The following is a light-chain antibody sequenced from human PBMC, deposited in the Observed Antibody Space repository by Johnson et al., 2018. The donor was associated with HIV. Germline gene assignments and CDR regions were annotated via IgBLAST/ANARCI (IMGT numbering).Light chain of an antibody. CDR1: SSNIGNNY. V-gene: IGLV1-51*01. CDR2: DNN. J-gene: IGLJ1*01. CDR3: GTWDSSLGKV. Sequence: QSVLTQPPSVSAAPGQKVTISCSGSSSNIGNNYVSWYQQLPGTAPKLLIYDNNKRPSGIPDRFSGSKSGTSATLCITGLQTGDEADYYCGTWDSSLGKVFGTGTKVTVL.